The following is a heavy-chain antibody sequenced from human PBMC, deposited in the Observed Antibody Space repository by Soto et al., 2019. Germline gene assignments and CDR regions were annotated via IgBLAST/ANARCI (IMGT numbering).Heavy chain of an antibody. Sequence: GASVKVSCKASGYTFTSYYMHWVRQAPGQGLEWMGIINPSGGSTSYAQKFQGRVTMTRDTSTSTVYMELSSLRSEDTAVYYCARGVVVVITTRHNWFDPWGQGTLVTVSS. CDR1: GYTFTSYY. V-gene: IGHV1-46*03. J-gene: IGHJ5*02. CDR3: ARGVVVVITTRHNWFDP. D-gene: IGHD3-22*01. CDR2: INPSGGST.